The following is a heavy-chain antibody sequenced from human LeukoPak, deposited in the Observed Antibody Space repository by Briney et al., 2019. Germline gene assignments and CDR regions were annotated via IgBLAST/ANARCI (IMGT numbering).Heavy chain of an antibody. CDR2: IYYSGST. CDR1: GGSISSSSYY. Sequence: PSETLSLTCTVSGGSISSSSYYWGWLRQPPGKGLEWIASIYYSGSTYYNPSLKSRVTISVDTSKNQFSLKLSSVTAADTAVYYCARPHAGYDSSGYFYYFDYWGQGTLVTVSS. CDR3: ARPHAGYDSSGYFYYFDY. J-gene: IGHJ4*02. V-gene: IGHV4-39*01. D-gene: IGHD3-22*01.